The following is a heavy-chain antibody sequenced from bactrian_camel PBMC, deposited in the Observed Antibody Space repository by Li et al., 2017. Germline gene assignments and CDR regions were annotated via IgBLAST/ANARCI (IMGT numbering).Heavy chain of an antibody. CDR1: GFTFNSGW. V-gene: IGHV3S1*01. CDR3: AADLGWCGSRPLQRHFRN. Sequence: VQLVESGGGLVQHGGSLRLSCAASGFTFNSGWMYWVRQAPGKGLEWVSQISSLGATKRYADSVNGRFTISHVNANNTLHLQMNSLKPEDTAVYYCAADLGWCGSRPLQRHFRNWGQGTQVTVS. CDR2: ISSLGATK. J-gene: IGHJ6*01. D-gene: IGHD2*01.